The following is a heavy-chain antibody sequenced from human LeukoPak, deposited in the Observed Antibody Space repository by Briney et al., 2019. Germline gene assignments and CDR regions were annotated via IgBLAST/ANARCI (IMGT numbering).Heavy chain of an antibody. Sequence: GGSLRLSFSASGFTFSSYAMSWVRQAPGKGLGWVSAISGSGGSTYYADSVKGRFTISRDNSKNTLYLQMNSLRAEDTAVYYCAKEMSSSGWRPFDYWGQGTLVTVSS. V-gene: IGHV3-23*01. J-gene: IGHJ4*02. CDR2: ISGSGGST. CDR3: AKEMSSSGWRPFDY. CDR1: GFTFSSYA. D-gene: IGHD6-19*01.